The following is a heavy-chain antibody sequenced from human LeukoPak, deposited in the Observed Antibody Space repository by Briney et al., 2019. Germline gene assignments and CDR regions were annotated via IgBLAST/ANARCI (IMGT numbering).Heavy chain of an antibody. CDR2: IYTSGST. Sequence: PSETLSLTCTVSGGSIYSGSYYWSWIRQPAGKGLEWIGRIYTSGSTNYNPSLKSRVTISVDTSKNQFSLKLSSVTAADTALYYCSAARPEGDAFDIWGQGTMVTVSS. J-gene: IGHJ3*02. D-gene: IGHD6-6*01. CDR1: GGSIYSGSYY. V-gene: IGHV4-61*02. CDR3: SAARPEGDAFDI.